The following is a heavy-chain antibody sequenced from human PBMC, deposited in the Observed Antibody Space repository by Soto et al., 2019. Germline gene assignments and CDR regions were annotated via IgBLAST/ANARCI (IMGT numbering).Heavy chain of an antibody. J-gene: IGHJ5*02. Sequence: QVQLVESGGGLVKPGGSLRLSCAASGFSTSDYYYMTWIRQAPGKGLEWVSYISSSSSNTNYADSVKGRFTISRDNAKNSLYLQMNSLRAEDTAVYYCARVLGGSHFNNWFDTWGQGTLVTVSS. CDR1: GFSTSDYYY. V-gene: IGHV3-11*05. CDR2: ISSSSSNT. CDR3: ARVLGGSHFNNWFDT. D-gene: IGHD1-26*01.